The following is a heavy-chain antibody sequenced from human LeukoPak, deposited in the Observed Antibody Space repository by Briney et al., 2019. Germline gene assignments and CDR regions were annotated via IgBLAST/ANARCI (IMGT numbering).Heavy chain of an antibody. CDR2: IYYSGST. D-gene: IGHD6-13*01. CDR1: GGSVSSRWSY. J-gene: IGHJ4*02. Sequence: PSETQSLICTLSGGSVSSRWSYSGWIRQPPGKGLEWIGSIYYSGSTYYNPSLKSRVTISVDTSKNHVTLKLSSVTAADTAVYYCARHTLNGSWQYYCDLWGQGTLVTVSS. CDR3: ARHTLNGSWQYYCDL. V-gene: IGHV4-39*01.